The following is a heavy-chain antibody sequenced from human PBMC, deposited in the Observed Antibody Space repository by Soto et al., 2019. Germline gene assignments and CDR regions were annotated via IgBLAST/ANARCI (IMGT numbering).Heavy chain of an antibody. CDR2: IYYTGSS. Sequence: SETLSLTYTVSGGTISTPGYYWSWIRQHPGKGLEWIGYIYYTGSSYYNPSLKSRVTMSVDTSKNQFSLKLSSVTAADTAVYYCAKDQGSGLDYWGQGTLVTVSS. V-gene: IGHV4-31*03. CDR1: GGTISTPGYY. CDR3: AKDQGSGLDY. J-gene: IGHJ4*02.